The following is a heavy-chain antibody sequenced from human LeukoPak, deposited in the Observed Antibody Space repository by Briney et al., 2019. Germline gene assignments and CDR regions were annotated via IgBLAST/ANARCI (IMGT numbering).Heavy chain of an antibody. D-gene: IGHD1/OR15-1a*01. V-gene: IGHV1-69*05. Sequence: VASVKVSCKASGGTFSSYAISWVRQAPGLGLEWMGGIIPIFGTANYAQKFQGRVTITTDESTSTAYMELSSLRSEDTAVYYCARDQARTNWFDPWGQGTLVTVSS. CDR2: IIPIFGTA. CDR1: GGTFSSYA. J-gene: IGHJ5*02. CDR3: ARDQARTNWFDP.